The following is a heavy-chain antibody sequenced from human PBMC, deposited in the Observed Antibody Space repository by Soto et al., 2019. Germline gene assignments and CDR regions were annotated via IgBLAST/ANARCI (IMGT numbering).Heavy chain of an antibody. J-gene: IGHJ4*02. CDR2: ISSSSSYI. D-gene: IGHD3-3*01. Sequence: EVQLVESGGGLVKPGGSLRLSCAASGFTFSSYSMNWVRQAPGKGLEWVSSISSSSSYIYYADSVKGRFTISRDNAKNSLYLQMNSLRAEDTAVYYCARDRPGVGRFPFDYWGQGTLVTVSS. CDR3: ARDRPGVGRFPFDY. V-gene: IGHV3-21*01. CDR1: GFTFSSYS.